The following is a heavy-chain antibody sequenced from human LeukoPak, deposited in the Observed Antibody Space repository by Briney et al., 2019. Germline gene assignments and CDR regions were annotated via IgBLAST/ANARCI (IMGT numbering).Heavy chain of an antibody. CDR1: GGSFSGYY. CDR3: ARGGHSSSYNWFDP. J-gene: IGHJ5*02. CDR2: INHSGRT. V-gene: IGHV4-34*01. Sequence: KPSETLSLTCAVYGGSFSGYYWSWIRQPPGKGLEWIGEINHSGRTNYNPSLKSRVTISVATSKNQSSLKLSPVTAADTAVYYCARGGHSSSYNWFDPWGQGTLVTVSS. D-gene: IGHD6-13*01.